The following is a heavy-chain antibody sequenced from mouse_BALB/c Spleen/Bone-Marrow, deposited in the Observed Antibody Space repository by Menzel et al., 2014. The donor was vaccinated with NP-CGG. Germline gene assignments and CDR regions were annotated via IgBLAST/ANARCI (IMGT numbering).Heavy chain of an antibody. CDR2: IDPASGNT. V-gene: IGHV14-3*02. Sequence: VRLKESGAELVKPGASVKLSCTASGFNIKDTYMHWVKQRPEQGLEWIGRIDPASGNTKFDPKFQGKATIATDTSSNTAYLQLSSLTSEDTAVYYCAAYYYVSSYGFAYWGQGTLVTVSA. D-gene: IGHD1-1*01. CDR1: GFNIKDTY. J-gene: IGHJ3*01. CDR3: AAYYYVSSYGFAY.